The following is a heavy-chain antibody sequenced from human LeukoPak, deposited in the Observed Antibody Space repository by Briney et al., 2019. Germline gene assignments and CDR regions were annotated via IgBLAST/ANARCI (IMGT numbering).Heavy chain of an antibody. J-gene: IGHJ5*02. V-gene: IGHV4-59*01. Sequence: PSGTLSLTCTVSGGSISSYYWSWIRQPPGKGLEWIGYIYYSGSTNYNPSLKSRVTISVDTSKNQFSLKLSSVTAADTAVYYCARGRFGESVYWFDPWGQGTLVTVSS. CDR3: ARGRFGESVYWFDP. CDR2: IYYSGST. CDR1: GGSISSYY. D-gene: IGHD3-10*01.